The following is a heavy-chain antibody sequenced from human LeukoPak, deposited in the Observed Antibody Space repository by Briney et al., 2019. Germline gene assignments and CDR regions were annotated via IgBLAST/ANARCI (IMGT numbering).Heavy chain of an antibody. CDR3: ASSYNYGFPY. J-gene: IGHJ4*02. Sequence: GGSLRLSCAASGFTFSSYLILWVRQAPGKGLVWVSRINSDGSSTTYADSVKGRFTISRDNAKNTVYLQMNTLRAEDTAVYYCASSYNYGFPYWGQGTLVTVSS. CDR2: INSDGSST. CDR1: GFTFSSYL. D-gene: IGHD1-20*01. V-gene: IGHV3-74*01.